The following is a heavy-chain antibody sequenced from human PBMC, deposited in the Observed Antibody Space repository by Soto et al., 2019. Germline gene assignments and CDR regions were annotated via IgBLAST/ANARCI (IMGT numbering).Heavy chain of an antibody. V-gene: IGHV4-34*01. CDR2: INHSGST. CDR1: GGSFSGYY. CDR3: ARSCSGGSCSDDYYYYYGMDV. J-gene: IGHJ6*02. Sequence: QVQLQQWGAGLLKPSETLSLTCAVYGGSFSGYYWSWIRQPPGKGLEWIGEINHSGSTNYNPSLKSRVTISVDTSKNQFSLKLSSVTAADTAVYYCARSCSGGSCSDDYYYYYGMDVWGQGTTVTVSS. D-gene: IGHD2-15*01.